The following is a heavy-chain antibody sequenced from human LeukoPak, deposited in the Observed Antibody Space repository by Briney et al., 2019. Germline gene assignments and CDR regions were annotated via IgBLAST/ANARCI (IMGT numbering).Heavy chain of an antibody. Sequence: ASVMVSCQASGYTFSSYGLSWVRQAPGQGLEWMGWISPSNGDTKYVQNLQGRVTMTTDTSTSTAYMELRSLRSDDTAVYYRARLPTGYRSDWYFNAFDHWGQGTLVAVSS. V-gene: IGHV1-18*01. CDR3: ARLPTGYRSDWYFNAFDH. J-gene: IGHJ4*02. CDR2: ISPSNGDT. CDR1: GYTFSSYG. D-gene: IGHD6-19*01.